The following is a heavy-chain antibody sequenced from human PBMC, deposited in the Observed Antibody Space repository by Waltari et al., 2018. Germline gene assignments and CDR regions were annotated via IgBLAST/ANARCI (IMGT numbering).Heavy chain of an antibody. D-gene: IGHD3-10*02. CDR1: GGSISSYY. J-gene: IGHJ4*02. CDR3: AREVLTCSMSASYDCDY. Sequence: QVQLQESGPGLVKPSETLSLTCTVSGGSISSYYWSWIRQPPGKGLEWIGYIYYSGSTKYSPSLQSLSTISVDTAKNQFSLKVSSVSAAETAVYYGAREVLTCSMSASYDCDYWGQGTLVTVSS. V-gene: IGHV4-59*01. CDR2: IYYSGST.